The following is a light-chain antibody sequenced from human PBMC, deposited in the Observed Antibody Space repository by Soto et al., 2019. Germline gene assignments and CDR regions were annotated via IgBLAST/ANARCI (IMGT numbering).Light chain of an antibody. Sequence: QSVLTQPASVSGSPGQSITISCTGTSSDVGGYNHVSWYQHSPGEAPKLILFAVSDRPSGVSHRFSGSKSGNTASLTISGLQAEDEADYYCCSYTSLSTVVFGGGTKVTVL. CDR1: SSDVGGYNH. CDR2: AVS. V-gene: IGLV2-14*01. J-gene: IGLJ2*01. CDR3: CSYTSLSTVV.